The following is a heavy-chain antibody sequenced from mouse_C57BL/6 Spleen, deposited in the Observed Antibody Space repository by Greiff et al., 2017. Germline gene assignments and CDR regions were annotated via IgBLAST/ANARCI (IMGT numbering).Heavy chain of an antibody. CDR2: ISSGGSYT. V-gene: IGHV5-6*01. J-gene: IGHJ4*01. Sequence: EVKLVESGGDLVKPGGSLKLSCAASGFTFSSYGMSWVRQTPDKRLEWVATISSGGSYTYYPDSVKGRITISRDNAKNTLYLHMSSLKSEDTAMYYCARQGDYYDYCAMGYWGQGTSVTVSS. CDR3: ARQGDYYDYCAMGY. D-gene: IGHD1-1*01. CDR1: GFTFSSYG.